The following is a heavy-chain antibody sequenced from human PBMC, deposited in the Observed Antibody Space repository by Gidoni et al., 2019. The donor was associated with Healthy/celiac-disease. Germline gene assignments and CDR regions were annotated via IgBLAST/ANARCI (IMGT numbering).Heavy chain of an antibody. Sequence: EVQLVESGGGLVQPGGSLRLSCAASGFTFSSYWMHWVRQAPGKGLVWVSCINSDGSSTSYADSVKGRFTISRDNAKNTLYLQMNSLRAEDTAVYYCARSSGWSGYSVLYYFDYWGQGTLVTVSS. J-gene: IGHJ4*02. CDR2: INSDGSST. CDR1: GFTFSSYW. V-gene: IGHV3-74*01. D-gene: IGHD3-3*01. CDR3: ARSSGWSGYSVLYYFDY.